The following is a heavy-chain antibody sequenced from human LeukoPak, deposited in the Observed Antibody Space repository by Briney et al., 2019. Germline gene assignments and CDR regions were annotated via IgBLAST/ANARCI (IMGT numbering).Heavy chain of an antibody. D-gene: IGHD1-26*01. CDR2: IYYSGST. Sequence: SETLSLTCTVSGGSISSSSYYWGGIRQPPRKGLEWIGSIYYSGSTYYNPSLKSRVTISVDTSKNQFSLKLSSVTAADTAVYYCARLAPTGANVDYWGQGTLLTVSS. V-gene: IGHV4-39*01. CDR1: GGSISSSSYY. CDR3: ARLAPTGANVDY. J-gene: IGHJ4*02.